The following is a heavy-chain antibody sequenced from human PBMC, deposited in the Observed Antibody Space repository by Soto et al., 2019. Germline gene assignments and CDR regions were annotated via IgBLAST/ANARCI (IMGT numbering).Heavy chain of an antibody. J-gene: IGHJ5*02. Sequence: PGGSLRLSCAASGFTFSSYAMHWVRQAPGKGLEWVAVISYDGSNKYYADSVKGRFTISRDNSKNTLYLQMNSLRAEDTAVYYCARDRFYVYSNRPGGDWFYPWSQGTLVTVSS. CDR2: ISYDGSNK. V-gene: IGHV3-30-3*01. D-gene: IGHD4-4*01. CDR3: ARDRFYVYSNRPGGDWFYP. CDR1: GFTFSSYA.